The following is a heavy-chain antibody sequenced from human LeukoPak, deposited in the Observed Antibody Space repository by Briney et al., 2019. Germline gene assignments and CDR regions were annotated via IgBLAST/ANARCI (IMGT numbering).Heavy chain of an antibody. D-gene: IGHD4-17*01. CDR1: GGSISDYY. J-gene: IGHJ6*02. Sequence: SETLSLTCTVSGGSISDYYWSWIRQPPGKGLEWIGWIFGSGSSNFNPSLKSRLTISVDTSKNQFSLQLGSVTAADTAVYYCAREDPQTTVPEGMDVWGQGTTVTVSS. V-gene: IGHV4-59*01. CDR3: AREDPQTTVPEGMDV. CDR2: IFGSGSS.